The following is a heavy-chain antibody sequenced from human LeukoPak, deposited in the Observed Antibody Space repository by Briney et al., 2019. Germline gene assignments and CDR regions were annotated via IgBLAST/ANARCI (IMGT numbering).Heavy chain of an antibody. D-gene: IGHD2-21*02. CDR2: VYHSGST. CDR3: AGAYCGGDCYSGRAFDI. V-gene: IGHV4-4*02. J-gene: IGHJ3*02. Sequence: KASGTLSLTCAVSGGSISSSYWWSWVRQPPGKGLEWIGEVYHSGSTNYYPSLKGRVTISIEKSKNQFSLKLSSVTAADTAVYYCAGAYCGGDCYSGRAFDIWGQGTMVTVSS. CDR1: GGSISSSYW.